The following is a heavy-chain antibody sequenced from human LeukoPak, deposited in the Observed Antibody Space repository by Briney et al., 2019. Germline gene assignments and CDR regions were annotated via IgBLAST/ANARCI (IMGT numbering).Heavy chain of an antibody. CDR2: ISAYNGNT. CDR3: ARAAQTYYDILTGYYQSPAYFDY. D-gene: IGHD3-9*01. J-gene: IGHJ4*02. CDR1: GYTFTSYG. V-gene: IGHV1-18*01. Sequence: ASVKVSCKASGYTFTSYGISWVRQAPGQGLEWMGWISAYNGNTNYAQKLQGRVTMTTDTSTSTAYMELRRLRSDDTAVYYCARAAQTYYDILTGYYQSPAYFDYWGQGTLVTVSS.